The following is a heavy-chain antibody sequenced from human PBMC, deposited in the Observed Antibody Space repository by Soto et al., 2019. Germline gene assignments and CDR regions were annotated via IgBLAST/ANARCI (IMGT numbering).Heavy chain of an antibody. CDR1: GFSLSTSGVG. CDR3: VHPGQYSFGSIDY. V-gene: IGHV2-5*04. D-gene: IGHD3-10*01. J-gene: IGHJ4*02. CDR2: IYWNDDN. Sequence: QITFKESGPTLVKPTQTLTLTCTFSGFSLSTSGVGVGWIRQPPGKALEWLAVIYWNDDNRYSPSLKSRLTNTTVTCKIQVVLTMINMDPVDCRPHYCVHPGQYSFGSIDYWGPGTLVTVSS.